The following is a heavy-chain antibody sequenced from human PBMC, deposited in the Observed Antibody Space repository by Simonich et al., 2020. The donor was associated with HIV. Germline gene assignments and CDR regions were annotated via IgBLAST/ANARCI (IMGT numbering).Heavy chain of an antibody. CDR1: GYTFTAYY. D-gene: IGHD7-27*01. V-gene: IGHV1-2*02. Sequence: QVQLVQSGAEVKKPGASVKVSCKASGYTFTAYYIHWMRQAPGQGLEWMGWNNPKTGATNYERKFKDRVTMTRDTSISTTYMDLSRLRSDDTAVYYCARGPSTGDFDYWGQGTLVTISS. CDR2: NNPKTGAT. CDR3: ARGPSTGDFDY. J-gene: IGHJ4*02.